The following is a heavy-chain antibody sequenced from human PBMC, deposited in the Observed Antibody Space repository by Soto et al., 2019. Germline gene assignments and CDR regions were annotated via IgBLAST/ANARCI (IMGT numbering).Heavy chain of an antibody. V-gene: IGHV1-69*02. D-gene: IGHD4-17*01. CDR2: IIPILGIA. CDR1: GGTFSSYT. J-gene: IGHJ4*02. Sequence: QVQLVQSGAEVKKPGSSVKVSCKASGGTFSSYTISWVRQAPGQGLEWMGRIIPILGIANYAQKFQGRVTITADKSTSTPYMELRSLRSEDTAVYYCARLDYGDYPLKEIDYWGQGTLVTVSS. CDR3: ARLDYGDYPLKEIDY.